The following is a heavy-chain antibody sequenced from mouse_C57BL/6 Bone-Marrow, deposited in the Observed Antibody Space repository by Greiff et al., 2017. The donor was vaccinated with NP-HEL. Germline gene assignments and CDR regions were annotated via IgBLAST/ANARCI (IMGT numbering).Heavy chain of an antibody. Sequence: EVQLQQSGPGLVKPSQSLSLTCSVTGYSITSGYYWNWIRQFPGNQLEWMGYISYDGSNNYNPSLKNRISITRDTSKNQFFLKLNSVTTEDTATYYCARGGYYSNYDFDYWGQGTTLTVSS. D-gene: IGHD2-5*01. V-gene: IGHV3-6*01. CDR1: GYSITSGYY. CDR2: ISYDGSN. CDR3: ARGGYYSNYDFDY. J-gene: IGHJ2*01.